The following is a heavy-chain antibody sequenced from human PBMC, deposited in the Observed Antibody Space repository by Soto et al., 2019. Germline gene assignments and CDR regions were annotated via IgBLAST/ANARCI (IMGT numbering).Heavy chain of an antibody. J-gene: IGHJ6*02. CDR1: GFTFNTYG. V-gene: IGHV3-33*08. Sequence: VPLVESGGGVVQPGGSLRLSCTTSGFTFNTYGMHWVRQAPGKGLEWVAIIWYDGSNKYYADSVKGRFTISRDNSKHTLYLQMNSLRAEDTALYYCARADCTGAYCYSWPFNYGVDVWGQGTTVTVSS. D-gene: IGHD2-15*01. CDR3: ARADCTGAYCYSWPFNYGVDV. CDR2: IWYDGSNK.